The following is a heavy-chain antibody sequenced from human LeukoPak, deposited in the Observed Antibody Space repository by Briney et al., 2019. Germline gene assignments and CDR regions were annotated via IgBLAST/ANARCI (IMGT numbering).Heavy chain of an antibody. CDR3: AKGYGIVGATIDY. V-gene: IGHV3-9*01. J-gene: IGHJ4*02. CDR1: GFTFADYA. Sequence: PGGSLRLSCAASGFTFADYAMHWVRQAPGKGLEWVSGISWNSGSIGYADSVKGRFTISRDNAKNSLYLQMNSLRAEDTALYYCAKGYGIVGATIDYWGQGTLVTVSS. CDR2: ISWNSGSI. D-gene: IGHD1-26*01.